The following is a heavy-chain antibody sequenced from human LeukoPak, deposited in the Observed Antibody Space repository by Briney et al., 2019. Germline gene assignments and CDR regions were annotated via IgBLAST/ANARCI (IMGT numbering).Heavy chain of an antibody. D-gene: IGHD2-21*02. CDR2: INISSYI. V-gene: IGHV3-69-1*01. CDR3: ARGGRPLAYCGGDCYSPGEVDY. CDR1: GFTVSCNF. Sequence: PGGSLRLSCAASGFTVSCNFMSWVRQAPGKGLEWVSSINISSYIYYADSVKGRFTISRDNAKNSLYLQMNSLRAEDTAVYYCARGGRPLAYCGGDCYSPGEVDYWGQGTLVTVSS. J-gene: IGHJ4*02.